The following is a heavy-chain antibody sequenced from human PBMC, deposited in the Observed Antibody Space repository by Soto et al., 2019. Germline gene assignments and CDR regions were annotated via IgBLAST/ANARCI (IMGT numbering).Heavy chain of an antibody. V-gene: IGHV3-48*01. CDR2: ISSSSSTI. D-gene: IGHD6-19*01. CDR3: ARAEKWGIAVAGTGVDY. CDR1: GFTFSSYS. J-gene: IGHJ4*02. Sequence: EVQLVESGGGLVQPGGSLRLSCAASGFTFSSYSMSWVRQAPGKGLEWVSYISSSSSTIYYADSVKGRFTISRDNAKNSLYLQMNSLRAEDTAVYYCARAEKWGIAVAGTGVDYWGQGTLVTVSS.